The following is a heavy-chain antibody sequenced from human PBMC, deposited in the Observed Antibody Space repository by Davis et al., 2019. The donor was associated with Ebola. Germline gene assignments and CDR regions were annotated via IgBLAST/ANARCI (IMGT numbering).Heavy chain of an antibody. CDR3: ARIWDGYDAFDI. CDR2: MNPNSGNT. D-gene: IGHD5-18*01. V-gene: IGHV1-8*02. J-gene: IGHJ3*02. CDR1: GGTFSSYA. Sequence: ASVKVSCKASGGTFSSYAISWVRQATGQGLEWMGWMNPNSGNTGYAQKFQGRVTMTRNTSISTAYMELSSLRSEDTAVYYCARIWDGYDAFDIWGQGTMVTVSS.